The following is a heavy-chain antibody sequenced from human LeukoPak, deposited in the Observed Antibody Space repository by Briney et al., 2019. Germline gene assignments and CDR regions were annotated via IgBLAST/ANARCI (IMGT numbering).Heavy chain of an antibody. CDR1: GYTFTAYY. CDR2: INPNSGGT. J-gene: IGHJ5*02. CDR3: ARESSISATGTLPWFDP. Sequence: ASVKVSCKASGYTFTAYYIHWMRPAPGQGLEWMGRINPNSGGTNYAQKLQGRATMTRDTSISTAYMELSRLRSDDTAVYYCARESSISATGTLPWFDPWGLGTLVTVSS. D-gene: IGHD1-1*01. V-gene: IGHV1-2*06.